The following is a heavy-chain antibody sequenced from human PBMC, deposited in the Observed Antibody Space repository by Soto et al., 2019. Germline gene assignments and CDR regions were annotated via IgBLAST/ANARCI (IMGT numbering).Heavy chain of an antibody. CDR1: GYTFTSYY. D-gene: IGHD6-6*01. Sequence: ASVKVSCKASGYTFTSYYMHWVLQAPGQGLEWMGIINPSGGSTSYAQKFQGRVTMTRDTSTSTVYMELSSLRSEDTAVYYCARDNRIAARPGYYYYMDVWGKGTTVTVSS. CDR2: INPSGGST. CDR3: ARDNRIAARPGYYYYMDV. J-gene: IGHJ6*03. V-gene: IGHV1-46*03.